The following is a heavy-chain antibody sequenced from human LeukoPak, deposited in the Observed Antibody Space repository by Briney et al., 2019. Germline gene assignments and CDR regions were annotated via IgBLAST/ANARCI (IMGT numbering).Heavy chain of an antibody. J-gene: IGHJ6*03. CDR1: GFTFSSYE. D-gene: IGHD3-10*01. Sequence: PGGSLRLSCAASGFTFSSYEMNWVRQAPGKGLEWVSSISSSSSYIYYADSVKGRFTISRDNAKNSLYLQVNSLRAEDTAVYYCARIRFGELSYYYYYMDVWGKGTTVTISS. CDR3: ARIRFGELSYYYYYMDV. V-gene: IGHV3-21*01. CDR2: ISSSSSYI.